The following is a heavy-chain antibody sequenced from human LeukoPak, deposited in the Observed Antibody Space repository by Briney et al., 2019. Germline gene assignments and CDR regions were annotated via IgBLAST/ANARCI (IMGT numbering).Heavy chain of an antibody. CDR1: GYSISSGYY. CDR3: ARPDYGDYYFDY. V-gene: IGHV4-38-2*02. J-gene: IGHJ4*02. CDR2: IYHSGST. Sequence: SETLSPTCTVSGYSISSGYYWGWIRQPPGKGLEWIGSIYHSGSTYYNPSLKSRVTISVDTSKNQFSLKLSSVTAADTAVYYCARPDYGDYYFDYWGQGTLVTVSS. D-gene: IGHD4-17*01.